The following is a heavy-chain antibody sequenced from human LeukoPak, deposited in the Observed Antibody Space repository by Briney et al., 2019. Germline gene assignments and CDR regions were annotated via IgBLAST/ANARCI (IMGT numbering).Heavy chain of an antibody. V-gene: IGHV3-30*04. D-gene: IGHD5-12*01. J-gene: IGHJ6*04. CDR1: GFTFSSYA. CDR2: ISYDGSNT. CDR3: ARAERGGYSGYDYGMDL. Sequence: GRSLRLSCAASGFTFSSYAMHRVRQAPGKGLEWVAVISYDGSNTYYADSVKGRFTISRDNSKNTLYLQMNSLRAEDTAVYYCARAERGGYSGYDYGMDLWGKGTTVTVSS.